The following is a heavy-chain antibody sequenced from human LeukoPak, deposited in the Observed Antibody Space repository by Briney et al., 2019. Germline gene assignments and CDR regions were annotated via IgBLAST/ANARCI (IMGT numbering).Heavy chain of an antibody. D-gene: IGHD6-25*01. CDR2: ISSSGSYI. CDR1: RFTFSSYS. CDR3: TATPWGGAAAIFDY. V-gene: IGHV3-21*01. J-gene: IGHJ4*02. Sequence: GGSLRLSCAASRFTFSSYSMNWVRQAPGKGLEWVSSISSSGSYIYHADSVKGRFTISRDNAKNSLYLQMNSLRAEDTAVYYCTATPWGGAAAIFDYWGQGILVTVSS.